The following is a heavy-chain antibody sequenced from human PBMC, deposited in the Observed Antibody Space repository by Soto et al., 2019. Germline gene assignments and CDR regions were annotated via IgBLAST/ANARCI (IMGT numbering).Heavy chain of an antibody. CDR3: SRASAAATSWFVY. Sequence: ASVKVSCQASGYIFPDYYIHWVRQAPGQGLEWMGWFNPKTGGANSAQKFQGRVTMTRDTSITTVYLELSSLTSDDTAVYFCSRASAAATSWFVYWGQGSLVTVSS. J-gene: IGHJ4*02. V-gene: IGHV1-2*02. CDR2: FNPKTGGA. CDR1: GYIFPDYY. D-gene: IGHD2-15*01.